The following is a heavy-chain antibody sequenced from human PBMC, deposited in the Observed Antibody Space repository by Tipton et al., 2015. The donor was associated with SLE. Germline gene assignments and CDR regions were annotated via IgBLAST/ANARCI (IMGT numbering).Heavy chain of an antibody. CDR2: IYYSGST. Sequence: TLSLTCTVSGGSISSYYWSWIRQPPGKGLEWIGYIYYSGSTNYNPSLKSRVTISVDTSKNQFSLKLSSVTAADTAAYYCARALAIFGVVTSLDYWGQGTLVTVSS. CDR3: ARALAIFGVVTSLDY. D-gene: IGHD3-3*01. J-gene: IGHJ4*02. V-gene: IGHV4-59*01. CDR1: GGSISSYY.